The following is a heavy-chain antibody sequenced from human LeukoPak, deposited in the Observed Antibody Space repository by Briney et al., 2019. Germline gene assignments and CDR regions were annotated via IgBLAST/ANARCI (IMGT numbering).Heavy chain of an antibody. D-gene: IGHD5-12*01. CDR2: INHSGST. J-gene: IGHJ6*02. CDR3: ARGLSSGYERGYYYYGMDV. Sequence: PSETLSLTCTVSGGSISSYYWSWIRQPPGKGLEWIGEINHSGSTNYNPSLKSRVTISVDTSKNQFSLKLSSVTAADTAVYYCARGLSSGYERGYYYYGMDVWGQGTTVTVSS. V-gene: IGHV4-34*01. CDR1: GGSISSYY.